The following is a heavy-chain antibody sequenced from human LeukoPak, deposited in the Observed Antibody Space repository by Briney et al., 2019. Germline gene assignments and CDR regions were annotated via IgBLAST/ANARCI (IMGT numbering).Heavy chain of an antibody. Sequence: PGGSLRLSCAASGFTVSSNYMSWVRQAPGKGLEWVSAISGSGGSTYYADSVKGRFTISRDNSKNTLYLQMNSLRAEDTAVYYCAKDTCSGGSCASEYWGQGTLVTVSS. CDR3: AKDTCSGGSCASEY. J-gene: IGHJ4*02. V-gene: IGHV3-23*01. CDR2: ISGSGGST. D-gene: IGHD2-15*01. CDR1: GFTVSSNY.